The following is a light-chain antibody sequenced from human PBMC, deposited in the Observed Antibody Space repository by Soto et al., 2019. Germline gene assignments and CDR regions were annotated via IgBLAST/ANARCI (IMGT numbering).Light chain of an antibody. CDR2: GAS. Sequence: EIVMTQSPATLFVSTGERATLSCRASQSVSSNLAWYQQKPGQAPRLLIYGASSRATGIPARFSGSGSGKEFTLTISRLEPEDFAVYCGKQYGSSPPPWTFGQGTKVDIK. V-gene: IGKV3-15*01. CDR1: QSVSSN. J-gene: IGKJ1*01. CDR3: KQYGSSPPPWT.